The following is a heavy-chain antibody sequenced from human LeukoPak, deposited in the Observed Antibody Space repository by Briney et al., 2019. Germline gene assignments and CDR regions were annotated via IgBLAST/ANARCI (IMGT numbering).Heavy chain of an antibody. CDR2: ISYEGSNK. CDR1: GFTFSSYG. V-gene: IGHV3-30*18. D-gene: IGHD1-26*01. J-gene: IGHJ4*02. Sequence: GGSLRLSCAASGFTFSSYGMHWVRQAPGKGLEGVAVISYEGSNKYYADSVKGRFTISRDNSKNTLYLQMNSLRAEDTAVYYCAKNKHSGSYWFFDYWGQGTLVTVSS. CDR3: AKNKHSGSYWFFDY.